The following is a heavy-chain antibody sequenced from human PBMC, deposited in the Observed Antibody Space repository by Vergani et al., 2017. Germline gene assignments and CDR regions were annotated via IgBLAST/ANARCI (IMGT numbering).Heavy chain of an antibody. J-gene: IGHJ4*02. Sequence: LEESGGGSVKPGGSLRLSCAASGFKFSDYYLDWIRQAPGKGLEWVGRSRNMAYSFSTQFAASVAGRFSISRDASTRSLFLQMNSLKIEDTAVYFCVREGTYCSGSSCYTGVGIFDFWGQGTPVTVSS. CDR2: SRNMAYSFST. D-gene: IGHD2-2*01. CDR1: GFKFSDYY. V-gene: IGHV3-72*01. CDR3: VREGTYCSGSSCYTGVGIFDF.